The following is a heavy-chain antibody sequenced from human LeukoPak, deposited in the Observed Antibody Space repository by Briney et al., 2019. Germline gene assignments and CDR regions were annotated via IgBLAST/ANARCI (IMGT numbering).Heavy chain of an antibody. Sequence: GGSLRLSCAASGFTVSSNYMSWVRQAPGKGLEWVSVIYSGGSTYYADSVKGRFTISRDNPKNTLYLQMNSLRAEDTAVYYCARVRITMIVVEGYGMDVWGQGTTVTVSS. CDR3: ARVRITMIVVEGYGMDV. D-gene: IGHD3-22*01. V-gene: IGHV3-66*01. CDR2: IYSGGST. J-gene: IGHJ6*02. CDR1: GFTVSSNY.